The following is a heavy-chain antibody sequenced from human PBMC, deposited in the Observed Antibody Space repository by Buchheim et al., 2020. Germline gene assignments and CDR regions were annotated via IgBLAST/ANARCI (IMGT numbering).Heavy chain of an antibody. Sequence: EVQLLESGGGLVQPGGSLRLSCAASGFTFSSYAMSWVRQAPGKGLEWVSAISGSGGSTYYADSVKGRFTISRDNSKNTLYLQMTSLRAEDTAVYYCAACLVKYYYYYYGMDVWGQGTT. CDR1: GFTFSSYA. J-gene: IGHJ6*02. D-gene: IGHD5/OR15-5a*01. CDR2: ISGSGGST. CDR3: AACLVKYYYYYYGMDV. V-gene: IGHV3-23*01.